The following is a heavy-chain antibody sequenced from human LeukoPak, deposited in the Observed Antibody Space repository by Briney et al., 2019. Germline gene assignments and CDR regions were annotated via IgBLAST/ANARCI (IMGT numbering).Heavy chain of an antibody. CDR1: GLSFSSHA. CDR2: IFGSGGCT. Sequence: GGSLRLSRAASGLSFSSHAISWVRPAPGKGVEWVSGIFGSGGCTYYLASVTGRFTISRDNSKNTLYLQINSLRAEHTAVYNCAKEAGLYSSRPIDYWGQGTLVTVSS. D-gene: IGHD6-13*01. CDR3: AKEAGLYSSRPIDY. V-gene: IGHV3-23*01. J-gene: IGHJ4*02.